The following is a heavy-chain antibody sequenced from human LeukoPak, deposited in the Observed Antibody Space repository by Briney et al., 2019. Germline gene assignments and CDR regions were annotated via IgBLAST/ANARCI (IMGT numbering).Heavy chain of an antibody. CDR1: GFTFSSYA. D-gene: IGHD6-13*01. CDR3: AKGLDIAAVGPSDH. Sequence: GGSLRLSCAASGFTFSSYAMSWVRQAPGKGLEWVSVISGSGGSTYYADSVKGRFAISRDNSKNTLYLQMNSLRAEDTAVYYCAKGLDIAAVGPSDHWGQGTLVTVSS. V-gene: IGHV3-23*01. J-gene: IGHJ4*02. CDR2: ISGSGGST.